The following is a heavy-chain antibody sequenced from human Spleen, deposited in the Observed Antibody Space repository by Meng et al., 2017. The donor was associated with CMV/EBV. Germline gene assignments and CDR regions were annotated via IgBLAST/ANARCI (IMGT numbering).Heavy chain of an antibody. CDR3: ARGPSGDWADY. CDR1: GFTFSNYA. Sequence: GGSLRLSCAASGFTFSNYAMTWVRQAPGKGLEWVSSISGSGDSTYYADSVKSRLTISRDNSKNTHYLQLNSLRADDTAVYYCARGPSGDWADYWGQGTLVTVSS. D-gene: IGHD3-10*01. V-gene: IGHV3-23*01. CDR2: ISGSGDST. J-gene: IGHJ4*02.